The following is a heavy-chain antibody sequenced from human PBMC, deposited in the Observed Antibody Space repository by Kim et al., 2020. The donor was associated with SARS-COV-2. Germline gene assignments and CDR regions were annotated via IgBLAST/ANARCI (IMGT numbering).Heavy chain of an antibody. CDR2: IYYSGST. CDR1: GGSISSYY. V-gene: IGHV4-59*08. J-gene: IGHJ3*02. D-gene: IGHD2-2*01. Sequence: SETLSLTFTVSGGSISSYYWSWIRQPPGKGLEWIGYIYYSGSTNYNPSLKSRVTISVDTSKNQFSLKLSSVTAADTAMYYCARRALGYCSSSSCYGAFDIWGQGTMVTVSS. CDR3: ARRALGYCSSSSCYGAFDI.